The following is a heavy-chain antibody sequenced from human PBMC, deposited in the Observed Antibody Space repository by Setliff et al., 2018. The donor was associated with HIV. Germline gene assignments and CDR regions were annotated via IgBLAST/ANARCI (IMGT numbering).Heavy chain of an antibody. Sequence: SVKVSCKTSRGTFTTYAFSWVRQAPGQGLEWMGGIIPILNVAKYPQKFHGRVTITADKSTSTVYMELSSLRSEDTAMYYCARVLKGYSSSYEAFDIWAKGQRSPSPQ. V-gene: IGHV1-69*10. CDR1: RGTFTTYA. D-gene: IGHD6-13*01. J-gene: IGHJ3*02. CDR3: ARVLKGYSSSYEAFDI. CDR2: IIPILNVA.